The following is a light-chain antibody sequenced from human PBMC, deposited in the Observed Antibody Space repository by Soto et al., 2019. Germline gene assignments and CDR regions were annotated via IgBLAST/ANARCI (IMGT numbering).Light chain of an antibody. Sequence: QSALTQPASVSGSPGQSITISCTGTSSDVGGYNYVSWYQQHPGKAPKLMIYDVINRPSGVSNRFSGSKSGNSASLTISGLQDEDEADCYCSSYTSSSTYVVVGGGTKLTVL. J-gene: IGLJ2*01. V-gene: IGLV2-14*03. CDR2: DVI. CDR1: SSDVGGYNY. CDR3: SSYTSSSTYVV.